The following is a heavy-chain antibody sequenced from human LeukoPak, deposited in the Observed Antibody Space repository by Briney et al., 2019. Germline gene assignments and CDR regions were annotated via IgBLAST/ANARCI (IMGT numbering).Heavy chain of an antibody. Sequence: SETLSLTCTVSGGSISSYYWSWIRQPPGKGLEWIGYIYYSGSTNYNPSLKSRVTISVDTSKNQFSLKLSSVTAADTAVYSCAREGQQWLEGHDAFDIWGQGTMVTVSS. CDR1: GGSISSYY. V-gene: IGHV4-59*01. CDR3: AREGQQWLEGHDAFDI. J-gene: IGHJ3*02. CDR2: IYYSGST. D-gene: IGHD6-19*01.